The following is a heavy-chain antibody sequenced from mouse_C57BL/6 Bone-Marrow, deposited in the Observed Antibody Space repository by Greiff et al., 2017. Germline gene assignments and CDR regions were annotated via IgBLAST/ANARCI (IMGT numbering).Heavy chain of an antibody. CDR3: AKRDYSNPYAMDY. CDR1: GFSLTSYG. Sequence: VKLMESGPGLVQPSQSLSITCTVSGFSLTSYGVHWVRQSPGKGLEWLGVIWRGGSTDYNAAFMSRLSITKDNSKSQVFFKMNSLQADDTAIYYCAKRDYSNPYAMDYWGQGTSVTVSS. D-gene: IGHD2-5*01. V-gene: IGHV2-5*01. CDR2: IWRGGST. J-gene: IGHJ4*01.